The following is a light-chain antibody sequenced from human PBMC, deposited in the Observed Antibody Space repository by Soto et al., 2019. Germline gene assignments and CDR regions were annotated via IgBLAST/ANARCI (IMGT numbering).Light chain of an antibody. CDR3: QQYITSPPMYT. J-gene: IGKJ2*01. Sequence: ETVLTQSPGTLSLSPGERATLSCRASQSVSSRYLAWYQQKPGQAPRLLIYGASNRATGIPDRFSGSGSGTEFTLTISRLEPEDFAVYYCQQYITSPPMYTFGRGPSWRSN. CDR2: GAS. V-gene: IGKV3-20*01. CDR1: QSVSSRY.